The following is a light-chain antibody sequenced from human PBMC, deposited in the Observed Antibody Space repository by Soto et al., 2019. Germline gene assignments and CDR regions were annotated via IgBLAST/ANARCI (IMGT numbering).Light chain of an antibody. J-gene: IGKJ2*01. CDR3: QQYDDHSFT. CDR2: RMS. V-gene: IGKV1-5*03. CDR1: QTIRSD. Sequence: DIQMTQFPSTLSASVGDRVTITCRASQTIRSDLAWYQQKPGKVPKLLIYRMSTLESGVPSRFSGSGSGTEFTLTISSRQPDDFASYYCQQYDDHSFTCGQGTKLEIK.